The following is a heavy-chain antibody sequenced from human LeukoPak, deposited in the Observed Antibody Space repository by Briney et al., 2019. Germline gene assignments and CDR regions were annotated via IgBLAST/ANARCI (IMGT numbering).Heavy chain of an antibody. Sequence: GGSLRLSCAASGFTFTTYWMSWVRQAPGQGLEWVANIRQDGNEIYYLGSVRGRFTISRDNAKNSLYLQMNSLRAEDTVIYYCARLVWVPTASGFDFWGQGTLVTVSS. CDR2: IRQDGNEI. CDR3: ARLVWVPTASGFDF. J-gene: IGHJ4*02. V-gene: IGHV3-7*01. D-gene: IGHD5-12*01. CDR1: GFTFTTYW.